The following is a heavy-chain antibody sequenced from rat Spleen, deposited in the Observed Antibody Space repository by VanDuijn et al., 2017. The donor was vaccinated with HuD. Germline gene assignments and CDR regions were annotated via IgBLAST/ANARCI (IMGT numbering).Heavy chain of an antibody. D-gene: IGHD2-1*01. CDR3: ARDENGYTYAWFAY. Sequence: QVQLKESGPGLVQPSQTLSLTCTVAGFSLTSYNVHWVRQPPGKGLEWMGVIWHIGCTRYNPALKSRLSISKDTSKSQVFLKMNSLQTEDTATYYCARDENGYTYAWFAYWGQGTLVTVSS. J-gene: IGHJ3*01. CDR1: GFSLTSYN. V-gene: IGHV2-41*01. CDR2: IWHIGCT.